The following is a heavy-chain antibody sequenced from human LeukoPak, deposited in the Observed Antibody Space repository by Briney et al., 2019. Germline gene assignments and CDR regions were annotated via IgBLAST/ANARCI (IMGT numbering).Heavy chain of an antibody. V-gene: IGHV4-39*07. CDR2: IYYSGST. J-gene: IGHJ2*01. CDR1: GGSVSSSSYY. CDR3: ARDPHCSGGSCWAYWYFDL. D-gene: IGHD2-15*01. Sequence: SETLSLTCTVSGGSVSSSSYYWGWIRQPPGKGLEWIGSIYYSGSTYYNPSLKSRVTISIDTSKNQFSLKLSSVTAADTAVYYCARDPHCSGGSCWAYWYFDLWGRGTLVTVSS.